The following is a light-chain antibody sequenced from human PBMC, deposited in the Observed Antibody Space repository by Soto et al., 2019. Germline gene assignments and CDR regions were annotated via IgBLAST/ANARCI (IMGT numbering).Light chain of an antibody. CDR3: QQYAGSLGT. V-gene: IGKV3-20*01. J-gene: IGKJ1*01. CDR2: GTS. Sequence: IVLTQSPGTLSLSPGDRATLSCRASRTIDSSFLVWYQQKPGQAPRLLLFGTSNRATGIPDRFSGSGSGTDFTLTISKLEPDDFAAYYCQQYAGSLGTFGQGTKVDI. CDR1: RTIDSSF.